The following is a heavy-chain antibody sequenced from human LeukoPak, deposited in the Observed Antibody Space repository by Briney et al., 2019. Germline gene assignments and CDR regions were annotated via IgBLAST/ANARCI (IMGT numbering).Heavy chain of an antibody. J-gene: IGHJ6*02. Sequence: ETLSLTCTVSGGSIGSSSYYWGWIRQPPGKGLEWVSYISSSSGTIYYADSVKGRFTISRDNAKNSLYLQMNSLRAEDTAVYYCARDRGAGFYGMDVWGQGTTVTVSS. CDR3: ARDRGAGFYGMDV. V-gene: IGHV3-48*01. CDR1: GGSIGSSSYY. D-gene: IGHD3-10*01. CDR2: ISSSSGTI.